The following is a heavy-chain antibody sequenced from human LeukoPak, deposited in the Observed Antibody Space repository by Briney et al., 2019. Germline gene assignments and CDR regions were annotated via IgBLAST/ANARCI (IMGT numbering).Heavy chain of an antibody. D-gene: IGHD4-17*01. Sequence: SETLSLTCTVSGGSISSSSYYWGWIRQPPGKGLEWIGSIYYSGSTYYNPSLKSRVTISVDTSKNQFSLKLSSVTAADTAVYYCARQTMTTVRNWGRGTLVTVSS. J-gene: IGHJ4*02. CDR2: IYYSGST. CDR1: GGSISSSSYY. CDR3: ARQTMTTVRN. V-gene: IGHV4-39*01.